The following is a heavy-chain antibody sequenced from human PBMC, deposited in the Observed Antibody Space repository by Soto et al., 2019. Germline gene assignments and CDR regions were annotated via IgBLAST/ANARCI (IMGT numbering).Heavy chain of an antibody. J-gene: IGHJ6*02. D-gene: IGHD2-8*01. CDR3: AAVPRYCTNGVCFPSFYGMDV. CDR2: IYPGDSDT. CDR1: GYYFTDYW. V-gene: IGHV5-51*01. Sequence: GESLKISCQASGYYFTDYWIGLVRQVSGKGLEWMGIIYPGDSDTRYSPSFQGQVTISADKSISTAYLQWSSLKASDTAMYYCAAVPRYCTNGVCFPSFYGMDVWGQGTTVTVSS.